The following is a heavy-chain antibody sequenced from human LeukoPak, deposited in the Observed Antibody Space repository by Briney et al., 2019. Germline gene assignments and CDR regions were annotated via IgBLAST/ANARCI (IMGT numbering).Heavy chain of an antibody. CDR1: GYTFNTYG. D-gene: IGHD2-21*02. V-gene: IGHV1-18*01. J-gene: IGHJ5*02. CDR3: ARKGCTGDCYRFDP. Sequence: ASVKVSCKASGYTFNTYGISWVRQAPGQRPEWMGWINTDNGNTKYTQKFQGRVTMTTDTSTSTAYIELSRLRSDDTAVYYCARKGCTGDCYRFDPWGQGTLVTVSS. CDR2: INTDNGNT.